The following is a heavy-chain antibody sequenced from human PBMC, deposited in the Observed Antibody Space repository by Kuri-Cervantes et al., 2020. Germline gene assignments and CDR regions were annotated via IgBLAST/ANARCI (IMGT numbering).Heavy chain of an antibody. CDR2: IKSKTYGGTT. Sequence: GESLKISCTASGFTFGDYGMSWVRQAPGKGLEWVGFIKSKTYGGTTENAASVKGRFIISRDDSKSIAYLQMNSLKTEDTAVYYCTRVGRYDFWSGYYYYYYYMDVWGKGTTVTVSS. CDR1: GFTFGDYG. V-gene: IGHV3-49*04. J-gene: IGHJ6*03. CDR3: TRVGRYDFWSGYYYYYYYMDV. D-gene: IGHD3/OR15-3a*01.